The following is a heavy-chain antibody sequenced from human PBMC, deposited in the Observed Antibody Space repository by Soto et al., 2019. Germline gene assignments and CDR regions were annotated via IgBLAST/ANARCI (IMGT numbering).Heavy chain of an antibody. J-gene: IGHJ5*02. D-gene: IGHD2-2*01. V-gene: IGHV3-33*01. CDR1: GFTFSSYG. Sequence: GGSLTLSCAASGFTFSSYGMHWVRQAPGKGLEWVAVRWYDGSNKYYADSVNGRFTVSIDNSKNALYLQMNSLRAEDTAVYYCARGQAISRDDYCRSTSCYPWFGPWGQGTMVTVSS. CDR2: RWYDGSNK. CDR3: ARGQAISRDDYCRSTSCYPWFGP.